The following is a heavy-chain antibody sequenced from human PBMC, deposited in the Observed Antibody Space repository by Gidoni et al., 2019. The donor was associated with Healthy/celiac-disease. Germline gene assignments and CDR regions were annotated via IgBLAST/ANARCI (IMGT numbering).Heavy chain of an antibody. CDR3: ARENKIRITMVRGTKGAFDI. CDR1: GGSISSGGYY. Sequence: QVQLQESGPGLVKPSQTLSLTCTVSGGSISSGGYYCSWIRQHPGKGLEWIGYIYYSGSTYYNPSLKSRVTISVDTSKNQFSLKLSSVTAADTAVYYCARENKIRITMVRGTKGAFDIWGQGTMVTVSS. CDR2: IYYSGST. D-gene: IGHD3-10*01. V-gene: IGHV4-31*03. J-gene: IGHJ3*02.